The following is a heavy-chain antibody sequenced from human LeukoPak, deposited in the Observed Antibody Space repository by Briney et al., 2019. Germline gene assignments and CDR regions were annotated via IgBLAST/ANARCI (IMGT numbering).Heavy chain of an antibody. Sequence: GGSLRLSCAASGFTFSSYWMSWVRQARGKGLKWVANIKQDGSEKYYVDSVEGRFTISRDNAKNSLYLQMNSLRAEDTAVYYCARVPTYSYGLYYWGQGTLVTVSS. V-gene: IGHV3-7*01. CDR3: ARVPTYSYGLYY. D-gene: IGHD5-18*01. CDR1: GFTFSSYW. CDR2: IKQDGSEK. J-gene: IGHJ4*02.